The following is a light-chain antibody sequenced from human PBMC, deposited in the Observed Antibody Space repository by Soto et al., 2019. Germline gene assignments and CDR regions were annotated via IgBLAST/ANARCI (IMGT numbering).Light chain of an antibody. V-gene: IGKV1-5*01. CDR3: QQYHTDWT. CDR2: AAS. Sequence: IHMTDSPSTLSASVLYTVTITFRAIEIIDNWLACYQQKPGKAPKLLTFAASTLVRGVPSRFSGRGSGTEFTLTISSLQADDYATFYCQQYHTDWTFGQGTKVDIK. J-gene: IGKJ1*01. CDR1: EIIDNW.